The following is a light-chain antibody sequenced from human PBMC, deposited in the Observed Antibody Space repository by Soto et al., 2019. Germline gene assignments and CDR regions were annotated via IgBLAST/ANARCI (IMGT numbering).Light chain of an antibody. CDR2: DAS. CDR3: QQRSNWPPEDLT. V-gene: IGKV3-11*01. CDR1: QSVSSY. J-gene: IGKJ4*01. Sequence: EIVLTQSPATLSLSPGERATLSCRASQSVSSYLAWYQQKPGQAPRLLIYDASNRATGIPARFSGSGSGTDFTLTISSLEPEDVAVYYCQQRSNWPPEDLTFGGGTKVEIK.